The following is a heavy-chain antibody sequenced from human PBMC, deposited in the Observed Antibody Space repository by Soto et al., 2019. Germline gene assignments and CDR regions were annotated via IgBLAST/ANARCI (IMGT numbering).Heavy chain of an antibody. CDR1: GGSISSYY. J-gene: IGHJ4*02. CDR2: IYYSGST. Sequence: QVQLQESGPGLVKPSETLSLTCTVSGGSISSYYWSWIRQPPGKGLEWIGDIYYSGSTNYNPSLKSRVTISVDTSKNQFSLKLSSVTAADTAVYYCASSVDYGDYDTGKHTGDFDYWGQGTLVTVSS. V-gene: IGHV4-59*01. CDR3: ASSVDYGDYDTGKHTGDFDY. D-gene: IGHD4-17*01.